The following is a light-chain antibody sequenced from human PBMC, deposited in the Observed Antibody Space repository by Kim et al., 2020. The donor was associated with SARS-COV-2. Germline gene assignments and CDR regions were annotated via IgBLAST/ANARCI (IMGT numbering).Light chain of an antibody. Sequence: EIVLAQSPGTLSLSPGERATLSCRASQTISSGYLAWYQLKPGQAPKVLIHGASSKATGVPDRFSGSGSGTDFTLTISRLEPEDFATYYCQQYATSPITFGQGTRLEIK. CDR1: QTISSGY. V-gene: IGKV3-20*01. J-gene: IGKJ5*01. CDR3: QQYATSPIT. CDR2: GAS.